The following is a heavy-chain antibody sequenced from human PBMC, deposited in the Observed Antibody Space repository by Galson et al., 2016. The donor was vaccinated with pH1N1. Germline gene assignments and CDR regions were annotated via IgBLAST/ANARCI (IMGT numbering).Heavy chain of an antibody. Sequence: SVKVSCKASGYTFTREYIHWVRQAPGQGLEWMGVIDPSNGGTTYSQNFQGLVTMTRDTSTNTVYMELSGLKSEDTAVYFCIRDLGRLRDYCGQGTLVPVSS. J-gene: IGHJ4*02. V-gene: IGHV1-46*01. CDR3: IRDLGRLRDY. D-gene: IGHD7-27*01. CDR2: IDPSNGGT. CDR1: GYTFTREY.